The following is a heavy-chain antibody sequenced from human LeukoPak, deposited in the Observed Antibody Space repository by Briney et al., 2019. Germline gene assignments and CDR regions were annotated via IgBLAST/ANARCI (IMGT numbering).Heavy chain of an antibody. Sequence: SETLSLTCTVSGGSISSSSYYWGWIRQPPGEGLEWIGSIYYSGSTYYNPSLKSRVTISVDTSKNQFSLKLSSVTAADTAVYYCASPTRHGSGKRGDWSDPWGQGTLVTVSS. V-gene: IGHV4-39*01. CDR3: ASPTRHGSGKRGDWSDP. CDR2: IYYSGST. J-gene: IGHJ5*02. CDR1: GGSISSSSYY. D-gene: IGHD3-10*01.